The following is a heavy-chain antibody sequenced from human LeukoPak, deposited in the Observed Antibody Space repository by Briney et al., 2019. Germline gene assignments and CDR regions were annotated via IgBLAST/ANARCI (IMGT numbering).Heavy chain of an antibody. CDR1: GGSISSSSYY. V-gene: IGHV4-39*07. CDR2: IYYSGST. D-gene: IGHD3-16*01. J-gene: IGHJ5*02. Sequence: SETLSLTCTVSGGSISSSSYYWGWIRQPPGKGLEWIGSIYYSGSTYYNPSLKSRVTISVDTSKNQFSLKLSSVTAADTAVYYCAREYSFEGGTQRRQGVSGWFDPWGQGTLVTVSS. CDR3: AREYSFEGGTQRRQGVSGWFDP.